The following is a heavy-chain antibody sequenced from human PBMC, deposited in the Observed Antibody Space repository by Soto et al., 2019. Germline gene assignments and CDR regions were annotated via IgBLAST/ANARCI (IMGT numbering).Heavy chain of an antibody. Sequence: ASVKVSCKASGYTSTSYGISWVRQAPGQGLEWMGWISAYNGNTNYAQKLQGRVTMTTDTSTSTAYMELRGLRSDDTAVYYCARDGITIFGVVTQNWFDPWGQGTLVTVSS. CDR2: ISAYNGNT. CDR3: ARDGITIFGVVTQNWFDP. CDR1: GYTSTSYG. J-gene: IGHJ5*02. D-gene: IGHD3-3*01. V-gene: IGHV1-18*01.